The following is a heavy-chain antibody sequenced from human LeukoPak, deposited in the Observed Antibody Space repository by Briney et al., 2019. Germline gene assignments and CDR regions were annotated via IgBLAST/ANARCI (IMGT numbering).Heavy chain of an antibody. Sequence: PGGSLRLSCTASGLTFVNHAMTWVRQAPGKGLEWVSAIGGSGASTYYADSVKGRFTISRDNSKNTLYLQMDSLRAEDTALYFCAKDQYDFWSGFPPNWGQGTLVTVSS. CDR1: GLTFVNHA. V-gene: IGHV3-23*01. CDR2: IGGSGAST. CDR3: AKDQYDFWSGFPPN. D-gene: IGHD3-3*01. J-gene: IGHJ4*02.